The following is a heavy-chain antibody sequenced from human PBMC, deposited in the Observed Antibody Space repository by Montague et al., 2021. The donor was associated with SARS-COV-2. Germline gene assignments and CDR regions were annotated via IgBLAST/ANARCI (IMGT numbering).Heavy chain of an antibody. CDR3: ARDGSLQYYYYHMDV. CDR1: GFTFSSYG. D-gene: IGHD3-10*01. CDR2: IWYDGSNK. Sequence: SLRLSCAASGFTFSSYGMHWARQAPGKGLEWVAVIWYDGSNKYYGDSVKGRFTISRDNSKNTLYLQMDSLRAEDTAVYYCARDGSLQYYYYHMDVWGKGTTVTVSS. J-gene: IGHJ6*03. V-gene: IGHV3-33*01.